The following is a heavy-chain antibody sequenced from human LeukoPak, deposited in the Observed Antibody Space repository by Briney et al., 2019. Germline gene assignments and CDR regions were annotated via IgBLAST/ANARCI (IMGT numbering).Heavy chain of an antibody. V-gene: IGHV4-61*01. CDR3: ARDRVSYYDSSGYSDAFDI. D-gene: IGHD3-22*01. Sequence: PSETLSLTCTVSGGSISSSSYYWSWIRQPPGKGLEWIGYIYYSGSTNYNPSLKSRVTISVDTSKNQFSLKLSSVTAADTAVYYCARDRVSYYDSSGYSDAFDIWGQGTMVTVSS. J-gene: IGHJ3*02. CDR2: IYYSGST. CDR1: GGSISSSSYY.